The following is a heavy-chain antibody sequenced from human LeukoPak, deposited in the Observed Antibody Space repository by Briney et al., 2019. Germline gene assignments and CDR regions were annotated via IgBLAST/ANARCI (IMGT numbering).Heavy chain of an antibody. Sequence: PGRSLRLSCAASGFTFSSYGMHWVRQAPGKGLEWVAVIWYDGSNKYYADSVKGRFTISRDNSKNTLYLQMNSLRAEDTAVYYCARDEVRGVIIKHYGMDVWGQGTTVTVSS. V-gene: IGHV3-33*01. CDR2: IWYDGSNK. D-gene: IGHD3-10*01. J-gene: IGHJ6*02. CDR3: ARDEVRGVIIKHYGMDV. CDR1: GFTFSSYG.